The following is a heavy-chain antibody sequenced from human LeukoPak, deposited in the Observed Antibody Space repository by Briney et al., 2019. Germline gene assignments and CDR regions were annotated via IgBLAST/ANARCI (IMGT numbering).Heavy chain of an antibody. J-gene: IGHJ4*02. CDR2: INPNSGGT. D-gene: IGHD6-13*01. V-gene: IGHV1-2*02. CDR3: ARGGVRTAASNFDY. Sequence: APVKVSCKASGYTFVLYYMHWVRRAPGQGLKWLGWINPNSGGTKYALKYQGRVAMTRDTSISTAYMEVSRLGSDDTAVYYCARGGVRTAASNFDYWGQGTLVTVSS. CDR1: GYTFVLYY.